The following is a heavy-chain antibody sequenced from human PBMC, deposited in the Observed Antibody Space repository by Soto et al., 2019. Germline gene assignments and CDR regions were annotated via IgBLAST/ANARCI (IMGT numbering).Heavy chain of an antibody. CDR1: GFTFSSYW. CDR3: ARSEEEKKEAARRGLWRPVSNYYYYYMDV. D-gene: IGHD6-6*01. J-gene: IGHJ6*03. V-gene: IGHV3-7*01. Sequence: PGGSLRLSCAASGFTFSSYWMSWVRQAPGKGLEWVANIKQDGSEKNYVDSVKGRFTISRDNAKNSLYLQMNSLRVEDTAVYYCARSEEEKKEAARRGLWRPVSNYYYYYMDVWGKGTTVTAP. CDR2: IKQDGSEK.